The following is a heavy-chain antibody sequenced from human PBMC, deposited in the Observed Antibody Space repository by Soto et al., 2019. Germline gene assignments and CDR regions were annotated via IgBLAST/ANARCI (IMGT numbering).Heavy chain of an antibody. J-gene: IGHJ5*02. CDR1: GFSLRTSGMR. CDR2: IDWDDDK. D-gene: IGHD1-1*01. V-gene: IGHV2-70*04. Sequence: SVPTLVNPTQTLTLTCTFSGFSLRTSGMRVSWIRQPPGKALEWLARIDWDDDKFYSTSLRTRLTISKDTSKNQVVLSMTNMDPVDTATYYCAKTGTDGSWFDPWGQGTLVTAPQ. CDR3: AKTGTDGSWFDP.